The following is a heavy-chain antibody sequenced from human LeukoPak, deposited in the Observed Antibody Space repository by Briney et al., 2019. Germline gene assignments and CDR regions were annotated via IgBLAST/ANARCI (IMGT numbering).Heavy chain of an antibody. J-gene: IGHJ4*02. V-gene: IGHV3-11*05. CDR2: ISSGSSYT. D-gene: IGHD6-19*01. Sequence: GGSLRLSCAASGFTFSDYYMSWIRQAPGKGLEWVSYISSGSSYTKYADSVKGRFTISRDNAKNSLYLQMNSLRAEDTAVYYCARERAGSFDYWGQGTLVTVSS. CDR1: GFTFSDYY. CDR3: ARERAGSFDY.